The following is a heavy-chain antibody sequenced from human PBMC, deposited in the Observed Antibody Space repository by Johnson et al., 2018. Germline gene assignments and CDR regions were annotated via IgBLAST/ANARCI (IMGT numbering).Heavy chain of an antibody. CDR2: IIPILGIA. J-gene: IGHJ6*04. D-gene: IGHD2-15*01. V-gene: IGHV1-69*04. Sequence: QVQLVQSGAEVKKPGSSVKVSCKASGGTFSSYTISWVRQAPGQGLEWMGRIIPILGIANYAQKFQGRVTITADKSTSTAYMELSSLRSEDTAGDYCAREPGESGQASGAMDVWGKGTTVNVSS. CDR3: AREPGESGQASGAMDV. CDR1: GGTFSSYT.